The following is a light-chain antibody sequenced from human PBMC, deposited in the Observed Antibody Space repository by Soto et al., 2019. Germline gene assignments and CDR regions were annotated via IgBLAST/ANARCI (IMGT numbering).Light chain of an antibody. CDR2: SNN. CDR3: AAWDGSLNGVV. J-gene: IGLJ2*01. V-gene: IGLV1-44*01. Sequence: QPVLTQPPSASGTPGQRVTISCSGSRFNIGRNTVNWYQQLPGSAPKLLIYSNNQWPSGVPDRFSGSRSGTSASLAISGLQTEDEADYYCAAWDGSLNGVVFGGGTKLTVL. CDR1: RFNIGRNT.